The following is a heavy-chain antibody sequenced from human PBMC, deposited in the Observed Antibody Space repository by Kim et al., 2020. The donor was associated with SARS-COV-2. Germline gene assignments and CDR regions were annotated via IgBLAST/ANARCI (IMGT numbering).Heavy chain of an antibody. CDR2: ISAYNGNT. D-gene: IGHD1-26*01. V-gene: IGHV1-18*01. CDR1: GYTFTSYG. CDR3: ARDLEGATWGISYYYYGMDV. Sequence: ASVKASCKASGYTFTSYGISWVRQAPGQGLEWMGWISAYNGNTNYAQKLQGRVTMTTDTSTSTAYMELRSLRSDDTAVYYCARDLEGATWGISYYYYGMDVWGQGTTVTVSS. J-gene: IGHJ6*02.